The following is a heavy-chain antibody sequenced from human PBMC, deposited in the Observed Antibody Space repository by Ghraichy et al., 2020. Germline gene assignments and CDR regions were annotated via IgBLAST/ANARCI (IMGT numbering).Heavy chain of an antibody. Sequence: LSLTCAASGFTFSSYAMSWVRQAPGKGLQWVSSIIIRGGNTYYADSVKGRFTISRDNSKNRLHLQMSSLRAEDTAVYYCAKNLDYGDGRGDYFDYWGQGTLVTVSS. J-gene: IGHJ4*02. CDR3: AKNLDYGDGRGDYFDY. CDR2: IIIRGGNT. V-gene: IGHV3-23*01. D-gene: IGHD4-17*01. CDR1: GFTFSSYA.